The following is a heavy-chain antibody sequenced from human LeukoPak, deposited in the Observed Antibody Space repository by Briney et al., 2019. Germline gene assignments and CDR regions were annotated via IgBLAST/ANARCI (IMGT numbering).Heavy chain of an antibody. J-gene: IGHJ4*02. V-gene: IGHV3-48*01. CDR2: VSGGGSTV. CDR3: VRQFAS. Sequence: PGGSLRLSCAASGFTFGDHIMNWVRQLPGKRLEWVAYVSGGGSTVYYADSVKGRFTVSRDNGKSSLYLHMNSLRVEDTALYYCVRQFASWGQGTLVTVSS. CDR1: GFTFGDHI.